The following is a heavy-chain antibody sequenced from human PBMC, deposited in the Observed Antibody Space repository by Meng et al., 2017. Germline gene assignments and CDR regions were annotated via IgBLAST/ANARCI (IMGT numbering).Heavy chain of an antibody. CDR2: FYWDDDK. CDR1: GFSLSTSGVG. J-gene: IGHJ4*02. Sequence: QITLKESGPTLVKYTQTLTLTCTFSGFSLSTSGVGVGWIRQPPGKALEWLALFYWDDDKRYSPSLKSRLTITKGTSKNQVVLTMTNMDPVDTATYHCARLYYSDGSGFRFDYWGQGTLVTVSS. CDR3: ARLYYSDGSGFRFDY. V-gene: IGHV2-5*02. D-gene: IGHD3-22*01.